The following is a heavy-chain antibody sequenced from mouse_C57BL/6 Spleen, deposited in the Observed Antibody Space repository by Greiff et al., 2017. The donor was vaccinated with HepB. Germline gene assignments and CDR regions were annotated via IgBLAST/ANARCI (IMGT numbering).Heavy chain of an antibody. D-gene: IGHD2-3*01. J-gene: IGHJ3*01. CDR2: IDPSDSYT. V-gene: IGHV1-50*01. CDR1: GYTFTSYW. CDR3: ARRWNDDWFAY. Sequence: QVQLQQPGAELVKPGASVKLSCKASGYTFTSYWMQWVKQRPGQGLEWIGEIDPSDSYTNYNQKFKGKATLTVDTSSSTAYMQVSSLTSEDSAVYYCARRWNDDWFAYWGQGTLVTVSA.